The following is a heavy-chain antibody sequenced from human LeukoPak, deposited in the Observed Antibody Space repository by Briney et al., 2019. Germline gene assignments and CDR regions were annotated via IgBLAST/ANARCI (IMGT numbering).Heavy chain of an antibody. J-gene: IGHJ4*02. D-gene: IGHD1-14*01. CDR3: ARNVITSTSYYFDY. CDR1: GFTFSSYA. V-gene: IGHV3-30*04. CDR2: ISYDGSNQ. Sequence: PGGSLRLSCVASGFTFSSYAMHWVRQAPGKGLEWVTVISYDGSNQYYADSVKGRFTISRDNSKNTLYLQVNSLRAEDTAVYYCARNVITSTSYYFDYWGQGTLVTVSS.